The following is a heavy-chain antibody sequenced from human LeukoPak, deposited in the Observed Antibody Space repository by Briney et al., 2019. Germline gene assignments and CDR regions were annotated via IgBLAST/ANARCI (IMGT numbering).Heavy chain of an antibody. J-gene: IGHJ4*02. V-gene: IGHV3-30*02. D-gene: IGHD3-22*01. CDR1: GFTFSSYG. Sequence: GGSLRLSCAASGFTFSSYGMHWVCQAPGKGLEWVAFIRYDGSDKYYADSVKGRFTISRDNSKNTLYLQMNSLRAEDTAVYYCAKDRMDDSSGYYFFYWGQGTLVTVSS. CDR3: AKDRMDDSSGYYFFY. CDR2: IRYDGSDK.